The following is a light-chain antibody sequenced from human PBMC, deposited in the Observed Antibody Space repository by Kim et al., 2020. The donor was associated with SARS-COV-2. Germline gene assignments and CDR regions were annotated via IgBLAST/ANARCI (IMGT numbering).Light chain of an antibody. CDR3: QQYYSDPYT. CDR2: AAS. CDR1: QGISSY. V-gene: IGKV1-8*01. Sequence: SASTGDRVTITCRASQGISSYLAWYQQKPGKAPKLLIYAASTLQSGVPSRFSGSGSGTDFTLTISCLQSEDFATYYCQQYYSDPYTFGQGNKLEI. J-gene: IGKJ2*01.